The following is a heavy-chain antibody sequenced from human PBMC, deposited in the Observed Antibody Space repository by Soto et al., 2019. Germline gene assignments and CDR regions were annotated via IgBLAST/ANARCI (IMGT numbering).Heavy chain of an antibody. CDR3: ARDGSLMVYAPGGFDI. CDR1: GFTISNYW. Sequence: PGGSLRLSCAASGFTISNYWMNWVRQAPGKGLEWVANMKQDGSDKYYVDSVKGRFTISRDNAKNSLYLQMNSLRAEDTAVYYCARDGSLMVYAPGGFDIWGQGTKVTVSS. V-gene: IGHV3-7*03. CDR2: MKQDGSDK. J-gene: IGHJ3*02. D-gene: IGHD2-8*01.